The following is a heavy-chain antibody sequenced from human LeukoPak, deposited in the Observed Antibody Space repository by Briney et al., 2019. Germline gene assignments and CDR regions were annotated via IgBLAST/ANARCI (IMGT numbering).Heavy chain of an antibody. CDR3: ARQRYYSGSGRPLSPTYYFDL. V-gene: IGHV4-59*08. J-gene: IGHJ4*02. D-gene: IGHD3-10*01. CDR1: GGSVSSFY. Sequence: KPSETLSLTCIDSGGSVSSFYCSWIRQPPGKGLEWIGYIYYSGSTNDNPSLKSRVTMSVDTSKNQFSLKLSSMTAADTAVYYCARQRYYSGSGRPLSPTYYFDLWGQGTLVTVSS. CDR2: IYYSGST.